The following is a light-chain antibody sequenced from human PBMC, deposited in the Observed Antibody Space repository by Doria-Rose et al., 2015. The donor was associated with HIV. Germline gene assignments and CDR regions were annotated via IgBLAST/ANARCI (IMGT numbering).Light chain of an antibody. CDR3: HQYGTSWT. CDR2: DGS. CDR1: QSFSSTY. V-gene: IGKV3-20*01. Sequence: TQSPGTLSLSPGERATLSCRASQSFSSTYLAWYQQKPGQAPSLLIYDGSTSATGIPGRFSASGSGTDFTLTISRLEPEDFALYYCHQYGTSWTFGQGTKVEI. J-gene: IGKJ1*01.